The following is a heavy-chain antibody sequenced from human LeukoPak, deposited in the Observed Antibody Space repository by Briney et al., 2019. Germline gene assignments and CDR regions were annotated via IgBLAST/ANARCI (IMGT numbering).Heavy chain of an antibody. D-gene: IGHD3-22*01. J-gene: IGHJ4*02. Sequence: PGGSLRLSCAASGFTFSDYFMTWIRQAQGKGLEWDSYISYSGSTIYYADSVKGRFTISRDNAKDSLYLQMNSLRVEDTAVYYCARGLKVDYYDSSGPDYWGQGTLVTVSS. CDR2: ISYSGSTI. CDR1: GFTFSDYF. V-gene: IGHV3-11*04. CDR3: ARGLKVDYYDSSGPDY.